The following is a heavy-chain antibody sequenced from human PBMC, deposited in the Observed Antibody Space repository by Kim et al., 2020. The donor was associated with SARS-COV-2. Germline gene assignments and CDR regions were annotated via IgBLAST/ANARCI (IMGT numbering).Heavy chain of an antibody. CDR3: AQLGLDY. CDR2: IDPHGHSI. J-gene: IGHJ4*02. D-gene: IGHD1-1*01. V-gene: IGHV3-74*01. CDR1: GFPFSDYW. Sequence: GGSLRLSCAASGFPFSDYWMHWVRQVPGKGPVWVSRIDPHGHSITYADFVKGRFTISRDNGKNTLYLQMNSLRVEDTAVYFCAQLGLDYWGQGAQVTVSS.